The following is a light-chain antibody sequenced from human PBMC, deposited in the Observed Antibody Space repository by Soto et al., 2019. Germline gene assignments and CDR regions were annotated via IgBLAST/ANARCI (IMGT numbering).Light chain of an antibody. CDR1: QGIGSW. J-gene: IGKJ5*01. Sequence: DIQMTQNPSSLSASVGDRVTVTCRASQGIGSWLAWYQKKPGKAPILLIYAASSLQSGVPSRFSGSGSGTDFTLTISSLQPEDCAIYFCQQANSFPIPFGQGGRLAVK. V-gene: IGKV1-12*01. CDR2: AAS. CDR3: QQANSFPIP.